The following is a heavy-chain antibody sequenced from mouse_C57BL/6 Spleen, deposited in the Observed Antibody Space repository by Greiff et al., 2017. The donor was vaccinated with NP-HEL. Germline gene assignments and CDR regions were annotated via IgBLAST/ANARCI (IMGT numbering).Heavy chain of an antibody. V-gene: IGHV5-16*01. CDR2: INYDGSST. CDR3: ARDQSSRAYFDV. Sequence: EVKLVESEGGLVQPGSSMKLSCTASGFTFSDYYMAWVRQVPEKGLEWVANINYDGSSTYYLDSLKSRFIISRDNAKNILYLQMSSLKSEDTATYYCARDQSSRAYFDVWGTGTTVTVSS. D-gene: IGHD1-1*01. J-gene: IGHJ1*03. CDR1: GFTFSDYY.